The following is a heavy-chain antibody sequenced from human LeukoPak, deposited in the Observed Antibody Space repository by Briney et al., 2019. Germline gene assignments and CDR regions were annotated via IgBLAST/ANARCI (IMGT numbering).Heavy chain of an antibody. CDR3: VKDGGNYDFDY. CDR1: GFTSSSYW. V-gene: IGHV3-74*01. CDR2: ISRDGSNT. J-gene: IGHJ4*02. D-gene: IGHD4-23*01. Sequence: GGSLRLSCATSGFTSSSYWMHWARQVPGKGLEWVSSISRDGSNTKYADSVKGRFTISRDNAKKTLCLQMNSLRAEDTAVYYCVKDGGNYDFDYWGQGTLITVSS.